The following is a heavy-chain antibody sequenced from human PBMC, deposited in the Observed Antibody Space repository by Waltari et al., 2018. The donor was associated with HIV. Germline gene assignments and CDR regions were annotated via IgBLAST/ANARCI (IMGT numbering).Heavy chain of an antibody. J-gene: IGHJ5*02. CDR2: IIPSFGTT. D-gene: IGHD6-13*01. V-gene: IGHV1-69*01. CDR1: GGTFSSYA. CDR3: ARGIAAAGSLHWFDP. Sequence: QVQLVQSGAEVKKPGSSVKVSCKASGGTFSSYAISWVRQAPGQGLEWMGGIIPSFGTTNCAEKFQGRVTSTAGESTGAGYMELSSLRSEDTAVYYCARGIAAAGSLHWFDPWGQGTLVTVSA.